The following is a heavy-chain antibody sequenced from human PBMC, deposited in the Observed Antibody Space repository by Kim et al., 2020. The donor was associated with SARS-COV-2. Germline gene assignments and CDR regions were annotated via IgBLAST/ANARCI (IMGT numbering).Heavy chain of an antibody. CDR1: GFTFGDYA. Sequence: GGSLRLSCTTSGFTFGDYAMSWVRQAPGKGLEWVGFIRSYSYGGTTEYAASVKGRFILSRDDSKSIAYLQMNSLKTEDTAVYYCTSIKYSDGWPLPFFDYWGQGILVTVSS. J-gene: IGHJ4*02. V-gene: IGHV3-49*04. CDR2: IRSYSYGGTT. CDR3: TSIKYSDGWPLPFFDY. D-gene: IGHD6-19*01.